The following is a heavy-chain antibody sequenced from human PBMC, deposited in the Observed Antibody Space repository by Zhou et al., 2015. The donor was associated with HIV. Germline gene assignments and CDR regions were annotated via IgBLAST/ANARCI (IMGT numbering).Heavy chain of an antibody. V-gene: IGHV1-69*01. D-gene: IGHD2-15*01. Sequence: QVQLVQSGAEVKKPGSSVKVSCKASGGTFSSYAISWVRQAPGQGLEWMGGIIPIFGTANYAQKFQGRVTITADESTSTAYMELSSLRSEDTAVYYCARTLEYCSGGSCSYDAFDIWGQGTMVTVSS. CDR2: IIPIFGTA. J-gene: IGHJ3*02. CDR3: ARTLEYCSGGSCSYDAFDI. CDR1: GGTFSSYA.